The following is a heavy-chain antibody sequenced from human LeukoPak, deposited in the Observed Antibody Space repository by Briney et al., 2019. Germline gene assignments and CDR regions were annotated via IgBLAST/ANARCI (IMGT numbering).Heavy chain of an antibody. CDR3: AAVDHCSSTSCYTAFDI. Sequence: EASVKVSCKASGFTFTSSAMQWVRQARGQRLEWIGWIVVGSGNTSYAQKFQERVTITRDMSTSAAYMELSSLRSEDTAVHHCAAVDHCSSTSCYTAFDIWGQGTMVTVSS. J-gene: IGHJ3*02. CDR1: GFTFTSSA. D-gene: IGHD2-2*02. V-gene: IGHV1-58*02. CDR2: IVVGSGNT.